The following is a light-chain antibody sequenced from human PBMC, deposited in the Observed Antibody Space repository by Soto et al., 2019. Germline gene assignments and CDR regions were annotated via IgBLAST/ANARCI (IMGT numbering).Light chain of an antibody. CDR1: QSVSSN. CDR2: GAS. V-gene: IGKV3-15*01. Sequence: EIVMTQSPATLSVSPGERATLSCRASQSVSSNLAWYQQKPGQAPRLLIYGASTRATGIPARFSGSGSGTEFTLTISSLHSEDFAVYYCPQYNNWPLTFGQGTKVEI. J-gene: IGKJ1*01. CDR3: PQYNNWPLT.